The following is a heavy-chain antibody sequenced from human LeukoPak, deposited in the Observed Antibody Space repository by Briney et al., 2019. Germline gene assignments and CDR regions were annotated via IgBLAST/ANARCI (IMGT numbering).Heavy chain of an antibody. J-gene: IGHJ3*02. CDR3: AKSNGYGLIDI. CDR2: IYYSGST. CDR1: GGSISSYY. D-gene: IGHD3-10*01. Sequence: PSETLSLTCTVSGGSISSYYWSWIRQPPGKGLEWIGYIYYSGSTNYNPSLKSRVTISVDTSRNQFSLRLNFVTAADTAVYYCAKSNGYGLIDIWGQGTMVTVSS. V-gene: IGHV4-59*12.